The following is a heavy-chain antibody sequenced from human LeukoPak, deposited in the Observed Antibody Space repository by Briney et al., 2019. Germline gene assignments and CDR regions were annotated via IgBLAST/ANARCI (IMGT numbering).Heavy chain of an antibody. CDR1: GGSISSGGYS. D-gene: IGHD3-10*01. CDR2: IYHSGST. CDR3: ARAPGRAGYFDL. J-gene: IGHJ2*01. Sequence: SETLSLTCAVSGGSISSGGYSWSWIRQPPGKGLEWIGYIYHSGSTYYNPSLKSRVTISVDRSKNQFSLKLSSVTAADTAVYYCARAPGRAGYFDLWGRGTLVTVSS. V-gene: IGHV4-30-2*01.